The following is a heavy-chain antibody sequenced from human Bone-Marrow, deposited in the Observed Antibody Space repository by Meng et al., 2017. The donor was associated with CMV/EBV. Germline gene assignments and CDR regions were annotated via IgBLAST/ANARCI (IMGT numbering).Heavy chain of an antibody. V-gene: IGHV1-8*02. Sequence: SVKVSCKASGGTFSSYAISWVRQAPGQGLEWMGWMNSISGNTGYAQKFQGRVTMTRNTSISTAYMELSSLRSEDTAVYYCARRGLRFLEWSFDYWGQGKLVTVSS. CDR3: ARRGLRFLEWSFDY. D-gene: IGHD3-3*01. CDR2: MNSISGNT. CDR1: GGTFSSYA. J-gene: IGHJ4*02.